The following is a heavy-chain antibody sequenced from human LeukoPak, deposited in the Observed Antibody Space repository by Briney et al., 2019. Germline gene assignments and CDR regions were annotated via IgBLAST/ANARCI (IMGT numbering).Heavy chain of an antibody. D-gene: IGHD1-1*01. V-gene: IGHV4-31*03. J-gene: IGHJ2*01. CDR3: ARGSHWPDLDWYFDL. Sequence: SQTLSLTCTVSGGSISSGGYYWSWIRQHPGKGLEWIGYIYYSGSTYYNLSLKSRVTISVDTSKNQFSLKLSSVTAADTAVYYCARGSHWPDLDWYFDLWGRGTLVTVSS. CDR2: IYYSGST. CDR1: GGSISSGGYY.